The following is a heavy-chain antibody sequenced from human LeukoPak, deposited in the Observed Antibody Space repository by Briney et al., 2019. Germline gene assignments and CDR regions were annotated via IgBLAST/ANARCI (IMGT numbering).Heavy chain of an antibody. CDR3: AKGERGIEVAGLDF. D-gene: IGHD6-19*01. CDR2: ISYDGSYQ. Sequence: PGGSLRLSCAASGFTFSSYGMHWVCQAPGKGLEWMAVISYDGSYQYYADSVKGRFTISRDNSKNTLYLQMDSLRAEDTALYYCAKGERGIEVAGLDFWGQGTLVTVSS. CDR1: GFTFSSYG. V-gene: IGHV3-30*18. J-gene: IGHJ4*02.